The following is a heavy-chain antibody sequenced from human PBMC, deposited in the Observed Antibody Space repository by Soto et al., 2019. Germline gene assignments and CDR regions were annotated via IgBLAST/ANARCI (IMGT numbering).Heavy chain of an antibody. D-gene: IGHD3-16*02. V-gene: IGHV3-23*01. CDR1: GFTLSMSA. CDR3: AKDRGIIVKAGDAFDV. CDR2: ISDSGDRT. J-gene: IGHJ3*01. Sequence: WGSLGIACASSGFTLSMSAVNWVRQAPGKGLEWVSYISDSGDRTYYADSVKGRFTISRDRSKNTVSLQMDSLRAEDTAVYYCAKDRGIIVKAGDAFDVWGQGTKVTVSS.